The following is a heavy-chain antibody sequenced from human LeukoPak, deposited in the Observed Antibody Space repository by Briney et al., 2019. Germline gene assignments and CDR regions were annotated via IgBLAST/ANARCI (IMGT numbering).Heavy chain of an antibody. D-gene: IGHD2-2*01. J-gene: IGHJ6*03. V-gene: IGHV1-69*13. CDR1: GGTFSSYS. CDR2: IMPIFGTA. Sequence: GASVKVSCKASGGTFSSYSISWVRQAPGQGLEWMGGIMPIFGTANYAQKFQGRVTITADESTSTAYMELSSLRSEDTAVYYCARVPIGYCSSTSCYVYYYYMDVWGKGTTVTVSS. CDR3: ARVPIGYCSSTSCYVYYYYMDV.